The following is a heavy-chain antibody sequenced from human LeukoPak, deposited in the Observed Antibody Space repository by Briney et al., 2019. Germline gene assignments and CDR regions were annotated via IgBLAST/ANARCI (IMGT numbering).Heavy chain of an antibody. Sequence: SETLSLTCTVSGGSISSYYWSWIRQPPGKGLEWIGCIYYSGSTNYNPSLKSRVTISVDTSKNQFSLKLSSVTAADTAVYYCARAYDFWSGYYIWGQGTLVTVSS. V-gene: IGHV4-59*01. J-gene: IGHJ4*02. D-gene: IGHD3-3*01. CDR3: ARAYDFWSGYYI. CDR1: GGSISSYY. CDR2: IYYSGST.